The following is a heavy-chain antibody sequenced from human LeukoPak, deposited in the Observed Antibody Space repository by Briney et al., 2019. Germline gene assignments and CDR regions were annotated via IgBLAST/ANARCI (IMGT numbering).Heavy chain of an antibody. Sequence: SETLSLTCTVSGGSISSYYWSWIRQPAGKGLEWIGRIYSSGSTKYNPSLKSRVTISVDKSKNQVSLKLSSVTAADTAVYYCAREGSMMVVQYYFDYRGQGTLVTVSS. CDR2: IYSSGST. J-gene: IGHJ4*02. CDR3: AREGSMMVVQYYFDY. CDR1: GGSISSYY. D-gene: IGHD3-22*01. V-gene: IGHV4-4*07.